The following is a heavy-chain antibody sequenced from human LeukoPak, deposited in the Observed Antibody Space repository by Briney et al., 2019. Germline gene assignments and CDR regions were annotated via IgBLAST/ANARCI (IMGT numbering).Heavy chain of an antibody. CDR2: IYTGTT. CDR3: ARLGDEIAVSGLKYYHYSHTDV. CDR1: GGSIRDFY. V-gene: IGHV4-59*01. Sequence: PSETLSLTCSVSGGSIRDFYWTWIRQPPGKGLEWIGDIYTGTTNYRPSLRGRVIMSVDTSRNQFSLNLTSVTPADTAVYFCARLGDEIAVSGLKYYHYSHTDVWGSGTTVAVSS. J-gene: IGHJ6*03. D-gene: IGHD6-19*01.